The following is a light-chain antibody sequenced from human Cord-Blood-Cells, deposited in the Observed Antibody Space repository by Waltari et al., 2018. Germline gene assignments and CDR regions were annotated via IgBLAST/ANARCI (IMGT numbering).Light chain of an antibody. CDR3: QQYYSTPYT. CDR2: WAS. V-gene: IGKV4-1*01. Sequence: DIVMTQSPDSLAVSLGERGTINCKSSQRVLYSSNNRHYLAWYQQKPGQPPKLPIYWASTGESGVPDRFSGSGSGTDFTLTISSLQAEDVAVYYCQQYYSTPYTFGQGTKLEIK. CDR1: QRVLYSSNNRHY. J-gene: IGKJ2*01.